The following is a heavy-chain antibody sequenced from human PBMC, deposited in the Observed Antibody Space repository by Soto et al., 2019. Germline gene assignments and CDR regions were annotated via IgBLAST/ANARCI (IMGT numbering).Heavy chain of an antibody. CDR2: IYHSGST. Sequence: PSETLSLTCAVSGGSISSGGYSWSWIRQPPGKGLEWIGYIYHSGSTYYNPSLKSRVTISVDRSKNQFSLKLSSVTAADTAVYFWVPRPLVDAGVVDWGQGTLVFVAS. CDR3: VPRPLVDAGVVD. CDR1: GGSISSGGYS. D-gene: IGHD2-21*01. J-gene: IGHJ4*02. V-gene: IGHV4-30-2*01.